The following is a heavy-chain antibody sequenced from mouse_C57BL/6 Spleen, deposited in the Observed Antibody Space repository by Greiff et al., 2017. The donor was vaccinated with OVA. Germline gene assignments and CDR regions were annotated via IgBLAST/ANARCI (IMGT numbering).Heavy chain of an antibody. CDR2: INPNYGTT. Sequence: VHVKQSGPELVKPGASVKISCKASGYSFTDYNMNWVKQSNGKSLEWIGVINPNYGTTSYNQKFKGKATLTVDQSSSTAYMQLNSLTSEDSAVYYCARKGLSYGSYFDVWGTGTTVTVSS. CDR3: ARKGLSYGSYFDV. CDR1: GYSFTDYN. D-gene: IGHD1-1*01. V-gene: IGHV1-39*01. J-gene: IGHJ1*03.